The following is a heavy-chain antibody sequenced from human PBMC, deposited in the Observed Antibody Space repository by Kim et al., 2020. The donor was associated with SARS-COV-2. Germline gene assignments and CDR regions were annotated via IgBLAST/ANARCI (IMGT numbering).Heavy chain of an antibody. V-gene: IGHV4-31*03. Sequence: SETLSLTCTVSGGSISSGGYYWSWIRQHPGKGLEWIGYIYYSGSTYYNPSLKSRVTISVDTSKNQFSLKLSSVTAADTAVYYCAKNSKQAFDYWGQGTLVTVSS. CDR1: GGSISSGGYY. CDR3: AKNSKQAFDY. J-gene: IGHJ4*02. CDR2: IYYSGST.